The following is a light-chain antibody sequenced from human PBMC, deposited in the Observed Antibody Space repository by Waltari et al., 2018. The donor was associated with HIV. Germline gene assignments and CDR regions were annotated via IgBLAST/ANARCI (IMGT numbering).Light chain of an antibody. Sequence: QSVLTQPPSVSAAPGHNVTAPCTGRSPHTGTNHHGPCYQFLPGEVPKLLIYGTPIRPAGVPGRFSGSSSGTSASLAITGLQPADEADYYCQSYDNTVNGWVFGGGTRVTV. CDR3: QSYDNTVNGWV. CDR1: SPHTGTNHH. CDR2: GTP. V-gene: IGLV1-40*01. J-gene: IGLJ3*02.